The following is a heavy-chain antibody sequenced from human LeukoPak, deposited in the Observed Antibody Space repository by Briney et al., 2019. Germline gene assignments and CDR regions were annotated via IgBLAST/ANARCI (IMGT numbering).Heavy chain of an antibody. Sequence: GGPLTLSCAASGYTFSSYAMSWVRQAPGKGLEWVSDISGSGGSTYHADSVKGRYTISRDNSKNTLYLLMNSLRAEDTAVYYCAKSIVVVPAAMYGYYYGMDVWGQGTTVSVSS. J-gene: IGHJ6*02. D-gene: IGHD2-2*01. V-gene: IGHV3-23*01. CDR2: ISGSGGST. CDR1: GYTFSSYA. CDR3: AKSIVVVPAAMYGYYYGMDV.